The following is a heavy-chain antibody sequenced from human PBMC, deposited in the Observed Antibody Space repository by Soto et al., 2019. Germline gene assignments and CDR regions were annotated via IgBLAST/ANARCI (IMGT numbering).Heavy chain of an antibody. D-gene: IGHD6-19*01. Sequence: SQTLSLTCAISGDIVSSNSASWNWIRQSPSRGLEWLGRTYYRSKWFSDYAVSVKSRITITPDTSKNQFSLQLSSVTPEDTAMYYCTRAEAVDGYPFDFWGQGTMVTVSS. V-gene: IGHV6-1*01. J-gene: IGHJ3*01. CDR1: GDIVSSNSAS. CDR3: TRAEAVDGYPFDF. CDR2: TYYRSKWFS.